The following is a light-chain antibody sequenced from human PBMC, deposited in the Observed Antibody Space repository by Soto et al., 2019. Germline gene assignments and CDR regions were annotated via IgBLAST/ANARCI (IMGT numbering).Light chain of an antibody. Sequence: DIVMTQSPDSLTVSLGERATVNCKSSQSILYSSNNKNYLAWYQQKIGQPPKLLISWASTRESGVPDRFSGSGSGTYFTLTISSLQAEDVAVSYCQQYYDPPLTFGGGTKVEI. J-gene: IGKJ4*01. CDR3: QQYYDPPLT. CDR1: QSILYSSNNKNY. CDR2: WAS. V-gene: IGKV4-1*01.